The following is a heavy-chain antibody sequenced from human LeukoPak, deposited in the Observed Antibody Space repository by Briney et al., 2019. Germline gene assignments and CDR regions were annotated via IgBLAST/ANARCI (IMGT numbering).Heavy chain of an antibody. V-gene: IGHV3-23*01. CDR1: GFTFSSYT. Sequence: GGSLRLSCAASGFTFSSYTMYWVRQAPGKGLEWVSGIFGSGGSTHYADSVKGRFTISRDNSKNTVYLQMNSLRAEDTAVYYCAKTTTGYSSGRFPGWPVDYWGQGTLVTVSS. J-gene: IGHJ4*02. CDR3: AKTTTGYSSGRFPGWPVDY. CDR2: IFGSGGST. D-gene: IGHD6-19*01.